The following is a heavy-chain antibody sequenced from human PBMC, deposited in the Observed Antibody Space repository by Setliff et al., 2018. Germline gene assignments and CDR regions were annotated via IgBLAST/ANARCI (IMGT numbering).Heavy chain of an antibody. D-gene: IGHD2-2*02. Sequence: SVKVSCKASGGTFSSYAISWVRQAPGQGLEWMGGIIPIFGTANYAQKFQGWVTITADESTSTAYMELSSLRSEDTAVYYCARDSRGLVPAAIEGSYYYYGMDVWGQGTTVTVSS. CDR3: ARDSRGLVPAAIEGSYYYYGMDV. CDR2: IIPIFGTA. J-gene: IGHJ6*02. V-gene: IGHV1-69*13. CDR1: GGTFSSYA.